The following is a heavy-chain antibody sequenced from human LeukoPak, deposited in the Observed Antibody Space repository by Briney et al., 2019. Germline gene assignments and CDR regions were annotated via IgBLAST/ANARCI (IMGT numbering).Heavy chain of an antibody. V-gene: IGHV3-23*01. CDR1: GFTFSSYA. D-gene: IGHD6-6*01. J-gene: IGHJ4*02. CDR3: AKDKYSTSSGGFDY. CDR2: ISGSGGST. Sequence: GGSLRLSCAASGFTFSSYAMSWVRQAPGKGLEWVSAISGSGGSTYYADSVKGRFTMPRDKSKNTLYLEMNSLRAEDTAIYYCAKDKYSTSSGGFDYWGQGTLVTVSS.